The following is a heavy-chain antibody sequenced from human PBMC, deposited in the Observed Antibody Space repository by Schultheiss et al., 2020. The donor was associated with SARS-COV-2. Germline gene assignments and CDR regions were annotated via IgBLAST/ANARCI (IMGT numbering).Heavy chain of an antibody. CDR1: GGTFSSYA. V-gene: IGHV1-69*05. J-gene: IGHJ4*02. CDR3: ARGGYIVGATRYPFDY. Sequence: SVKVSCKASGGTFSSYAISWVRQAPGQGLEWMGGIIPIFGTANYAQKFQGRVTMTTDTSTSTAYMELRSLRSDDTAVYYCARGGYIVGATRYPFDYWGQGTLVTVSS. CDR2: IIPIFGTA. D-gene: IGHD1-26*01.